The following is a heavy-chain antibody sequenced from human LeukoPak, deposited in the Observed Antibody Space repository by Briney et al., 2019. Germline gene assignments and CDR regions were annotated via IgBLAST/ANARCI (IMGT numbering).Heavy chain of an antibody. J-gene: IGHJ4*02. CDR2: IYHSGTT. CDR1: GCSITSSSW. V-gene: IGHV4-28*01. Sequence: SSETLSPTCAVSGCSITSSSWWGWIRQPPGKGLEWIGYIYHSGTTYYNPSLQSRVTMSVDTSKNQFSLKLSSVTAADTAMYYCARKENVYYYFDYWGQGTLVTVSS. CDR3: ARKENVYYYFDY. D-gene: IGHD3-10*01.